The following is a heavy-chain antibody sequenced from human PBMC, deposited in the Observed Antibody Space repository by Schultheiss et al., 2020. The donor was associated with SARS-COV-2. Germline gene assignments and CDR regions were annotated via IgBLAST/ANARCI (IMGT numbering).Heavy chain of an antibody. CDR1: GYSISSGYC. Sequence: SETLSLTCAVSGYSISSGYCWGWIRQPPGRGLEWIGSVCHTGNTYYNPSLKSRVTMSADTSKNQFSLKLRSVTAADTAVYYCARSSCTSTNCYRQDVWGRGTTVTVSS. V-gene: IGHV4-38-2*01. D-gene: IGHD2-2*01. CDR3: ARSSCTSTNCYRQDV. J-gene: IGHJ6*02. CDR2: VCHTGNT.